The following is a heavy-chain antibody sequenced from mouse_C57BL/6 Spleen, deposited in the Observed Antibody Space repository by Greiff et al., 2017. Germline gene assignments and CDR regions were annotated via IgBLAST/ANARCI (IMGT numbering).Heavy chain of an antibody. CDR1: GFTFSSYT. Sequence: EVMLVESGGGLVKPGGSLKLSCAASGFTFSSYTMSWVRQTPEKRLEWVATMSGGGGNTYYPDSVKGRFTISRDNAKNTLYLQMSSLRSEDTALYYSARQDGSSTYAMDYWGRGTSVTVSS. J-gene: IGHJ4*01. V-gene: IGHV5-9*01. D-gene: IGHD1-1*01. CDR2: MSGGGGNT. CDR3: ARQDGSSTYAMDY.